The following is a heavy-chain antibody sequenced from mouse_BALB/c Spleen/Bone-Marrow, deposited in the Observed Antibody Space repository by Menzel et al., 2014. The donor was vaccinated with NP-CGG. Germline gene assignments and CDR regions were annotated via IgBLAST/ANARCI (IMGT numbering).Heavy chain of an antibody. CDR3: ARDSSGYFDY. J-gene: IGHJ2*01. Sequence: EVMLVESGVGLVKPGGSLKLSCAASGFTSSYYGMSWVRQSPEKRLEWVAEISSGGSYTYYPDTVTGRFTISRDNAKNTLYLEMSSLRSEDTAMYYCARDSSGYFDYWGQGTTLTVSS. D-gene: IGHD3-1*01. CDR2: ISSGGSYT. V-gene: IGHV5-9-4*01. CDR1: GFTSSYYG.